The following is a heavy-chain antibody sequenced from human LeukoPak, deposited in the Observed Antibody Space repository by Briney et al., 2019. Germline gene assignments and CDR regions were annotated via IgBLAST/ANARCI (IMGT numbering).Heavy chain of an antibody. Sequence: GASVKVSCKASGYTFSSYYVHWVRQAPGQGLEWMGMIIPSDGFTSYAQKFQGRVTMTRDMSTSTAYMELRSLRSDDTAVYYCARAEYDFWSGYPNFDYWGQGTLVTVSS. D-gene: IGHD3-3*01. V-gene: IGHV1-46*01. CDR2: IIPSDGFT. CDR1: GYTFSSYY. CDR3: ARAEYDFWSGYPNFDY. J-gene: IGHJ4*02.